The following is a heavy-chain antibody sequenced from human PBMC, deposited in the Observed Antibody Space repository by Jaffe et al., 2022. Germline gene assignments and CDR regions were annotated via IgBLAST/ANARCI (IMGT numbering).Heavy chain of an antibody. V-gene: IGHV1-2*02. CDR1: GYTFTGYY. CDR2: INPNSGGT. D-gene: IGHD4-17*01. J-gene: IGHJ6*03. CDR3: ARHDYGDYDTNYYYMDV. Sequence: QVQLVQSGAEVKKPGASVKVSCKASGYTFTGYYMHWVRQAPGQGLEWMGWINPNSGGTNYAQKFQGRVTMTRDTSISTAYMELSRLRSDDTAVYYCARHDYGDYDTNYYYMDVWGKGTTVTVSS.